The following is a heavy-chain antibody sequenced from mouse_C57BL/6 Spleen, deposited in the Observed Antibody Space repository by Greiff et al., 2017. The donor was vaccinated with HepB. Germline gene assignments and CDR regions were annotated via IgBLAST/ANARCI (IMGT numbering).Heavy chain of an antibody. D-gene: IGHD1-1*01. CDR2: INPSSGYT. J-gene: IGHJ4*01. CDR3: ARSRGSSYDYAMDY. Sequence: VKLQESGAELARPGASVKMSCKASGYTFTSYTMHWVKQRPGQGLEWIGYINPSSGYTKYNQKFKDKATLTADKSSSTAYMQLSSLTSEDSAVYYCARSRGSSYDYAMDYWGQGTSVTVSS. V-gene: IGHV1-4*01. CDR1: GYTFTSYT.